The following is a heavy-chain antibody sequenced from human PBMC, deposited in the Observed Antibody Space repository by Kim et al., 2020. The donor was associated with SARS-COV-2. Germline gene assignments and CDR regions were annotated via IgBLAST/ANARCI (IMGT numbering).Heavy chain of an antibody. D-gene: IGHD6-6*01. V-gene: IGHV3-21*01. Sequence: AHSGKGRCTTHRDNAKNSLYLQMTSLRAEDTAVYYCARDWYSSSSYIDYWGQGTLVTVSS. J-gene: IGHJ4*02. CDR3: ARDWYSSSSYIDY.